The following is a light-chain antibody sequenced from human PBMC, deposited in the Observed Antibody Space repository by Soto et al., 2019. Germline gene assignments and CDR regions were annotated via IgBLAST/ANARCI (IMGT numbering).Light chain of an antibody. Sequence: DIQMTQSPSTLSGSVGDRVTITCRASQTISSWLAWYQQKPGKAPKLLIYKASTLKSGVPSRFSGSGSGTYSPLTISSLQPDDFATYYCQYYNSYSEAFGQGTKVELK. CDR3: QYYNSYSEA. CDR1: QTISSW. V-gene: IGKV1-5*03. CDR2: KAS. J-gene: IGKJ1*01.